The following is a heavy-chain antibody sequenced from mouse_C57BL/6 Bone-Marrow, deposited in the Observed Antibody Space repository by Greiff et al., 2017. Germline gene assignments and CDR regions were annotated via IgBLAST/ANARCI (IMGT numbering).Heavy chain of an antibody. CDR3: ATLSTMVRGWFAY. Sequence: VQLQQSGPELVKPGASVKISCKASGYSFTGYYMNWVKQSPEKSLEWIVEINPSTGGTTYNQKFKAKATLTVDKSSSTAYMQLKSLTSEDSAVYYCATLSTMVRGWFAYWGQGTLVTVSA. CDR2: INPSTGGT. D-gene: IGHD2-2*01. CDR1: GYSFTGYY. V-gene: IGHV1-42*01. J-gene: IGHJ3*01.